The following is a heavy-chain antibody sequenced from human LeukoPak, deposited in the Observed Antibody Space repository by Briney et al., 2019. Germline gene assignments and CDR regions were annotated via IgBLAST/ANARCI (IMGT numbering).Heavy chain of an antibody. D-gene: IGHD2-21*01. J-gene: IGHJ4*02. CDR1: GASFSSFG. CDR2: IIPIFGSP. CDR3: ATGVRAIPIYY. Sequence: ASVKVSCKASGASFSSFGISWVRQAPGQGLEWMGGIIPIFGSPNYAQKFQGRLTITTDESTSTAYMELSSLRSEDTAVFYCATGVRAIPIYYWGQGTLVTVSS. V-gene: IGHV1-69*05.